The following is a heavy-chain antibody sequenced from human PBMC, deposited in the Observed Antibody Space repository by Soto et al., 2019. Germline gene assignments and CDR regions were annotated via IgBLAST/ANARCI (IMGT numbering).Heavy chain of an antibody. J-gene: IGHJ6*03. CDR2: IYYSGST. D-gene: IGHD5-12*01. V-gene: IGHV4-39*01. CDR3: ARVGGVDIVATMSYYYYYMDV. Sequence: QLQLQESGPGLVKPSETLSLTCTVSGGSISSSSYYWGWIRQPPGKGLEWIGSIYYSGSTYYNPSLKRRVTISVDTSKNQFSLKLSSVTAADTAVYYCARVGGVDIVATMSYYYYYMDVWGKGTTVTVSS. CDR1: GGSISSSSYY.